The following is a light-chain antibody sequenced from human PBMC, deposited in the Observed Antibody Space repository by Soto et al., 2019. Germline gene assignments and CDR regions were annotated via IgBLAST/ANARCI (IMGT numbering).Light chain of an antibody. Sequence: QSVLTQPPSASGTPGQRVTISCSGSSSNIGTNSVNWYQQLPGTAPKVLIYNTNERPSGVSNRFSGSKSGNTASLTISGLQAEDEGDYYCSSYSTNTTLVLFGGGTKLTVL. J-gene: IGLJ2*01. V-gene: IGLV1-44*01. CDR3: SSYSTNTTLVL. CDR2: NTN. CDR1: SSNIGTNS.